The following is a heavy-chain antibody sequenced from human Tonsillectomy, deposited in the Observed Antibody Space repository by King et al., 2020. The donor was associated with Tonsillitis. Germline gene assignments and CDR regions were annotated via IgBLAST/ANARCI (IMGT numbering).Heavy chain of an antibody. Sequence: VQLVESGGGLVQPGGSLRLSCAASGFTFSSYALNWVRQAPGKGLEWVSAISGSGDNTHYADSVKGRFTISRDNSKNTLYLQMNSLRAEDTAVYYCAKDCTTLMTLTDAFDIWGQGTMVSVSS. CDR2: ISGSGDNT. V-gene: IGHV3-23*04. CDR3: AKDCTTLMTLTDAFDI. CDR1: GFTFSSYA. D-gene: IGHD2-8*01. J-gene: IGHJ3*02.